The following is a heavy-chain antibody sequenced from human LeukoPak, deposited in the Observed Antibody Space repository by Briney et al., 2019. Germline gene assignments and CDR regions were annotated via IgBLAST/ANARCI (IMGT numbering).Heavy chain of an antibody. V-gene: IGHV4-59*01. D-gene: IGHD2-21*01. J-gene: IGHJ5*02. CDR1: GGSISGYY. Sequence: SETLSLTCTVSGGSISGYYWSWIRQPPGKGPEWIGYIYYSGSTNYNPSLKSRVTMSVDTSMNQFSLNLNSVSAADTAVYYCARGDWWFDPWGRGTLVTVSS. CDR2: IYYSGST. CDR3: ARGDWWFDP.